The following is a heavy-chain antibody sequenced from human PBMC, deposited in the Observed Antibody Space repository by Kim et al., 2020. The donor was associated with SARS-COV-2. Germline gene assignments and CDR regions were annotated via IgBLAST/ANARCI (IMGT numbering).Heavy chain of an antibody. Sequence: GGSLRLSCAASGFTFSSYDMHWVRQATGKGLEWVSAIGTAGDTYYPGSVKGRFTISRENAKNSLYLQMNSLRAGDTAVYYCARGLVDGDISFDYWGQGTLVTVSS. D-gene: IGHD4-17*01. V-gene: IGHV3-13*01. J-gene: IGHJ4*02. CDR2: IGTAGDT. CDR3: ARGLVDGDISFDY. CDR1: GFTFSSYD.